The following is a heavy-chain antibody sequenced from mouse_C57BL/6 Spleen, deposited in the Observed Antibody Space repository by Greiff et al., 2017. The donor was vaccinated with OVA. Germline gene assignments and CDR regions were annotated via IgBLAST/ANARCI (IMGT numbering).Heavy chain of an antibody. J-gene: IGHJ2*01. D-gene: IGHD1-1*01. Sequence: EVQRVESGPGLVKPSQSLSLTCSVTGYSITSGYYWNWIRQFPGNKLEWMGYISYDGSNNYNPSLKNRISITRDTSKNQFFLKLNSVTTEDTATYYCARKIYYGSSFFDYWGQGTTLTVSS. CDR1: GYSITSGYY. CDR3: ARKIYYGSSFFDY. V-gene: IGHV3-6*01. CDR2: ISYDGSN.